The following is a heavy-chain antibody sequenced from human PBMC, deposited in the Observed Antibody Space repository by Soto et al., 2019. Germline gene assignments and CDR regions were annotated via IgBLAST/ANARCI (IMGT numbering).Heavy chain of an antibody. CDR3: AKGGRLRSPFGL. D-gene: IGHD4-17*01. CDR2: VSHSGYA. V-gene: IGHV4-34*01. Sequence: SETLSLTCAVYGESFSDNHWSWIRQPPGKGLEWIGEVSHSGYAVYNPSLKSRVTISLGTSNNQFSLKLISATAADTAVYFCAKGGRLRSPFGLWGQGTLVTVSS. J-gene: IGHJ4*02. CDR1: GESFSDNH.